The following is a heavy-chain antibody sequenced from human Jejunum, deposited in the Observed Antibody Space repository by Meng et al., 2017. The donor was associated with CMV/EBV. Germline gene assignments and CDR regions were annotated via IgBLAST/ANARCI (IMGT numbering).Heavy chain of an antibody. Sequence: SGFTFITYYMHWLRQAPGQGLEWMGWLSLDNGATDYAQRFQGRVTLTRDTSITTAYMDLSWLTSDDTAVYFCARDSAIAAGTYFDYWGQGSLVTVSS. CDR1: GFTFITYY. V-gene: IGHV1-2*02. D-gene: IGHD6-13*01. CDR3: ARDSAIAAGTYFDY. CDR2: LSLDNGAT. J-gene: IGHJ4*02.